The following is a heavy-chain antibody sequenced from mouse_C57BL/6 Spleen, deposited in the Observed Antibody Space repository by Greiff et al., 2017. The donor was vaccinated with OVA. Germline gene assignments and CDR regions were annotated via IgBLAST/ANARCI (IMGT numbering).Heavy chain of an antibody. CDR1: GYAFSSSW. J-gene: IGHJ4*01. Sequence: VKLQESGPELVKPGASVKISCKASGYAFSSSWMNWVKQRPGKGLEWIGRIYPGDGDTNYNGKFKGKATLTADKSSSTAYMQLSSLTSEDSAVYFCARLSSSYAMDYWGQGTSVTVSS. D-gene: IGHD1-1*01. CDR2: IYPGDGDT. V-gene: IGHV1-82*01. CDR3: ARLSSSYAMDY.